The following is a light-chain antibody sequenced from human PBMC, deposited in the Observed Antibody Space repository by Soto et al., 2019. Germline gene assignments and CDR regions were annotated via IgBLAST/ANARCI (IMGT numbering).Light chain of an antibody. CDR1: SSNIGVNY. CDR3: AGWDDSLSGHYV. V-gene: IGLV1-47*01. Sequence: QSALTQPPSASGTPGQKITISCSGTSSNIGVNYVYCYQQLPGAAPNTVIYKNFRRPYAVPARFSCSTSSASASLPLIWLRSEDEADYYCAGWDDSLSGHYVFGTGTKVTVL. CDR2: KNF. J-gene: IGLJ1*01.